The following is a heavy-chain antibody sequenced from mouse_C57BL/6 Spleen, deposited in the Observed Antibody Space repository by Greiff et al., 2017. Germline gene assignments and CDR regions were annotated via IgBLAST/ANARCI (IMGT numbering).Heavy chain of an antibody. D-gene: IGHD1-1*01. CDR3: ARSCYYGSSYLYWYFDV. CDR1: GYSFTGYY. Sequence: VQLQQSGPELVKPGASVKISCKASGYSFTGYYMNWVKQSPEKSLEWIGEINPSTGGTTYNQKFKAKATLTVDKSSSTAYMQLKSLTSEDSAVYYCARSCYYGSSYLYWYFDVWGTGTTVTVSS. J-gene: IGHJ1*03. V-gene: IGHV1-42*01. CDR2: INPSTGGT.